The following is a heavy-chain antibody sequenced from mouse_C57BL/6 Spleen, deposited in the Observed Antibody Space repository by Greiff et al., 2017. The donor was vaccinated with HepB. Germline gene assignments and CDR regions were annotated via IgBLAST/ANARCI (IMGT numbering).Heavy chain of an antibody. CDR1: GYAFSSYW. V-gene: IGHV1-80*01. Sequence: QVQLQQSGAELVKPGASVKISCKASGYAFSSYWMNWVKQRPGKGLEWIGQIYPGDGDTNYNGKFKGKATLTAVKSSSTAYMQLSSLTSEDSAVYFCARSPYYYGSSQYYFDYWGQGTTLTVSS. J-gene: IGHJ2*01. CDR2: IYPGDGDT. CDR3: ARSPYYYGSSQYYFDY. D-gene: IGHD1-1*01.